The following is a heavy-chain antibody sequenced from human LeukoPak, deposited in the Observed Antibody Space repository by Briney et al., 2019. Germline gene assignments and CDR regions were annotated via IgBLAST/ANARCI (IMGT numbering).Heavy chain of an antibody. CDR1: GFTFSSYG. V-gene: IGHV3-33*01. Sequence: PGRSVRLPCAASGFTFSSYGMHWVRQAPGKGLEWVAVIWYDGSNKYYADSVKGRFTISRDNSKSTLYLQMNSLRAEDTAVYYCARGHYYYYYMDVWGKGTTVTVSS. CDR2: IWYDGSNK. J-gene: IGHJ6*03. CDR3: ARGHYYYYYMDV.